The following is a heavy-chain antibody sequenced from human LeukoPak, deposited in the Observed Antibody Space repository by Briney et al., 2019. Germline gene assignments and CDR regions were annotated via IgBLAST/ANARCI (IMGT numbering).Heavy chain of an antibody. CDR3: ARVNAALYDY. CDR2: IYYSGST. CDR1: GGSISSYY. J-gene: IGHJ4*02. V-gene: IGHV4-59*01. D-gene: IGHD2-2*02. Sequence: SETLSLTCTVSGGSISSYYWSWIRKPPGKGLEWIGYIYYSGSTNYNPSLKSRGTISVDTSKNQFSLKLSSVTAADTAVYYCARVNAALYDYWGQGTLVTVSS.